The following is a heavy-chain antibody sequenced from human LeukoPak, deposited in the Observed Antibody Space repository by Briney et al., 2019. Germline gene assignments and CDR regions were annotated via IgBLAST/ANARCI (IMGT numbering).Heavy chain of an antibody. CDR3: ARDVGLELLFGY. J-gene: IGHJ4*02. V-gene: IGHV3-30-3*01. Sequence: QTGGSLRLSCAASGFTFSSYAMSWVRQAPGKGLEWVAVISYDGSNKYYADSVKGRFTISRDNSKNTLYLQMNSLRAEDTAVYYCARDVGLELLFGYWGQGTLVTVSS. CDR2: ISYDGSNK. CDR1: GFTFSSYA. D-gene: IGHD1-7*01.